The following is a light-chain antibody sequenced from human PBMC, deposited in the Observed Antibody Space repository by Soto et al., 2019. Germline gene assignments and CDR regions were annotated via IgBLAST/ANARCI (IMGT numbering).Light chain of an antibody. CDR2: GAS. Sequence: EIVLTQSPATLSLSPGERATVSCRASQSVSSYLAWYQQEPGQAPRLLIYGASTRATGIPARFSGSGSGTEFTLTISSLQSEDFAVYYCQQYNNWPRTFGQGTKVDIK. J-gene: IGKJ1*01. CDR1: QSVSSY. V-gene: IGKV3-15*01. CDR3: QQYNNWPRT.